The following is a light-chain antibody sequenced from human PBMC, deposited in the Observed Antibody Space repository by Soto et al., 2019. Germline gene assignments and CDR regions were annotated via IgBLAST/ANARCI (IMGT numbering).Light chain of an antibody. Sequence: QSALTQPPSASGSPGQSVTISCTGTSSDVGGYNYVSWYPQHPGKAPKLMIYEVSKRPSGVPDRFSGSKSGNTASLTVSGLQAEDEADYDCSSYAGSNIVVFGGGTKVTVL. J-gene: IGLJ2*01. CDR2: EVS. CDR1: SSDVGGYNY. V-gene: IGLV2-8*01. CDR3: SSYAGSNIVV.